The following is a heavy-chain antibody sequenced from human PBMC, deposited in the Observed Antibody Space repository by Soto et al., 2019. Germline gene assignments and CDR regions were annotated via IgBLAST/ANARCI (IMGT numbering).Heavy chain of an antibody. V-gene: IGHV3-74*01. CDR1: GSTFSSYW. CDR2: TNSDGSDT. J-gene: IGHJ4*02. D-gene: IGHD1-1*01. Sequence: GGSLRLSCAASGSTFSSYWMYWVRQAPGKGLVWVSRTNSDGSDTSYADSVKGRFTISRDNAKNTLYLQMNSLGAEDTAVYYCARIQLDTLMALDYRGQGTLVTVSS. CDR3: ARIQLDTLMALDY.